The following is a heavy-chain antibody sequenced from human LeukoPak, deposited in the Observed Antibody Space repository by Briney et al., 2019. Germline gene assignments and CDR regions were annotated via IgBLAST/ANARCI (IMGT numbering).Heavy chain of an antibody. CDR1: GFTFSSYG. CDR3: AKGGGATGTISRFFGKYYFDY. D-gene: IGHD1-7*01. J-gene: IGHJ4*02. CDR2: ISYDGSNK. Sequence: GGSLRLSCAASGFTFSSYGMHWVRQAPGKGLEWVALISYDGSNKYYADSVKGRFTISRDNSKNTLYLQMNSLRAEDTAVYYCAKGGGATGTISRFFGKYYFDYWGQGTLVTVSS. V-gene: IGHV3-30*18.